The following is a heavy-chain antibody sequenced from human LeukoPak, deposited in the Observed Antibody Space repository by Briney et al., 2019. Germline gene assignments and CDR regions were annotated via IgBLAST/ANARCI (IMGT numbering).Heavy chain of an antibody. Sequence: SETLSLTCTVSGGSISSSSYYWGWIRQPPGKGLEWIGSIYYSGSTYYNPSLKSRVTISVDTSKNQFSLKLSSVTAADTAVYYCARRPRYSGYVDAYYFDYWGQGTLVTVSS. V-gene: IGHV4-39*07. CDR2: IYYSGST. CDR3: ARRPRYSGYVDAYYFDY. CDR1: GGSISSSSYY. J-gene: IGHJ4*02. D-gene: IGHD5-12*01.